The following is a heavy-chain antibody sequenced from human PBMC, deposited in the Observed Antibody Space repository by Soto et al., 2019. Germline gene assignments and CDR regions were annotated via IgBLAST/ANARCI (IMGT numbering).Heavy chain of an antibody. CDR3: AREGINKYNEYFFDS. CDR2: ISGSGNYT. CDR1: GFTFSTYS. V-gene: IGHV3-21*01. D-gene: IGHD1-1*01. J-gene: IGHJ4*02. Sequence: GGSLRLSCAASGFTFSTYSMNWVRQAPGKGLEWVSSISGSGNYTHYADFLRGRFTISRDNAKTSLYLQMNSLRAEDTAVYYCAREGINKYNEYFFDSWGQATVVTVSS.